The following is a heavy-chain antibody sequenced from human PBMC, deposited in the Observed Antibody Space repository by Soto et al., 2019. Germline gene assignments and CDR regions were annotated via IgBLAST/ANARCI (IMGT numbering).Heavy chain of an antibody. CDR1: GVTLTCTC. D-gene: IGHD5-18*01. J-gene: IGHJ4*02. CDR3: ANTRGYSYGCGF. CDR2: ISAYNGNT. V-gene: IGHV1-18*01. Sequence: GASVKLSCEACGVTLTCTCRRWPRQAPGQGLEWMGWISAYNGNTNYAQKLQGRVTMTTDTSTSTAYMKLRSLRSDDTALYYCANTRGYSYGCGFRGQGTLVTGSS.